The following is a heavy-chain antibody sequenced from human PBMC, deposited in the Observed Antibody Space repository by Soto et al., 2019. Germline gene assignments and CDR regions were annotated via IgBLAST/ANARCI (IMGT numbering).Heavy chain of an antibody. Sequence: ASVKVSCKVSGHSFTGHYMHWVRQAPGQGLEWMGWINPNSGDTNYARKFQGRVTMTRDTSIKTVYMELSSLRSDDTAVYYCARALIGFLDWLPDNYYYGMDVWGQGATVTVSS. J-gene: IGHJ6*02. CDR1: GHSFTGHY. D-gene: IGHD3-3*02. V-gene: IGHV1-2*02. CDR3: ARALIGFLDWLPDNYYYGMDV. CDR2: INPNSGDT.